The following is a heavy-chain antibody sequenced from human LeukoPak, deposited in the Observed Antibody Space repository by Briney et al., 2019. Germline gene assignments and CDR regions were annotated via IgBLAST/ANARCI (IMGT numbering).Heavy chain of an antibody. J-gene: IGHJ4*02. CDR1: GYTFTSYG. D-gene: IGHD3-16*01. CDR2: ISAYNGNT. Sequence: GASVKVSCKASGYTFTSYGISWVRQAPGQGLEWMGWISAYNGNTNYAQKLQGRVTMTTDTSTSTAYMELRSPRSDNTAVYYCARDRGRVPGTPLAYWGQGTLVTVSS. CDR3: ARDRGRVPGTPLAY. V-gene: IGHV1-18*01.